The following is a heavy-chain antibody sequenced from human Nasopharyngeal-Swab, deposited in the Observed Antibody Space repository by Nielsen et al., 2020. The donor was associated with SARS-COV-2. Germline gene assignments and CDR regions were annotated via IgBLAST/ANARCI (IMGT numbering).Heavy chain of an antibody. D-gene: IGHD3-9*01. Sequence: SETLSLTCTVSGASITDNNYYWAWIRHPPGKGLEWIGSITYRGPTFYNPSLKSRVSISVDASQNQFSLRLSSVTAADTAVYYCARRYFDSLYGMDVWGQGTTVTVSS. CDR1: GASITDNNYY. V-gene: IGHV4-39*07. CDR3: ARRYFDSLYGMDV. J-gene: IGHJ6*02. CDR2: ITYRGPT.